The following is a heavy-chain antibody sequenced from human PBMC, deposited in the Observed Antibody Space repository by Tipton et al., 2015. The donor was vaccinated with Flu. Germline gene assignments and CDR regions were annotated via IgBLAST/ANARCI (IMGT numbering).Heavy chain of an antibody. J-gene: IGHJ4*02. Sequence: TLSLTCTVSGGSISSYYWRWIRQPPGKGLEWIGYIYYSGSTNYNPSLKSRVTISVDTSKNQFFLKLRSVTAADTAVYYCARAPESRTHDYGDAPDHWGQGTLVTVSS. CDR1: GGSISSYY. CDR2: IYYSGST. CDR3: ARAPESRTHDYGDAPDH. V-gene: IGHV4-59*01. D-gene: IGHD4-17*01.